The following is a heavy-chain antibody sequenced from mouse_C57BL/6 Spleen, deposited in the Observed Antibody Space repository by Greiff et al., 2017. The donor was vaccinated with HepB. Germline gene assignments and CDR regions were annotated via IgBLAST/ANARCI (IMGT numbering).Heavy chain of an antibody. CDR2: INPSSGYT. D-gene: IGHD1-1*01. J-gene: IGHJ2*01. V-gene: IGHV1-4*01. Sequence: QVQLKESGAELARPGASVKMSCKASGYTFTSYTMHWVKQRPGQGLEWIGYINPSSGYTKYNQKFKDKATLTADKSSSTAYMQLSSPTSEDSAVYYCAFITTVGFDYWGQGTTLTVSS. CDR3: AFITTVGFDY. CDR1: GYTFTSYT.